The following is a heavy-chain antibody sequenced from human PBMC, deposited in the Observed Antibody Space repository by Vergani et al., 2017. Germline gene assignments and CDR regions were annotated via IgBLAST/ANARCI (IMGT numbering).Heavy chain of an antibody. CDR3: ARVYPGAPGGFGSGWYYYYYGMDV. Sequence: EVQLLESGGGLVQPGGSLRLSCAASGFTFSSYAMSWVRQAPGKGLEWVSAISGSGGSTYYADSVKGRFTISRDNSKNTLYLQMNSLRAEDTAVYYCARVYPGAPGGFGSGWYYYYYGMDVWGQGTTVTVSS. D-gene: IGHD6-19*01. V-gene: IGHV3-23*01. CDR2: ISGSGGST. J-gene: IGHJ6*02. CDR1: GFTFSSYA.